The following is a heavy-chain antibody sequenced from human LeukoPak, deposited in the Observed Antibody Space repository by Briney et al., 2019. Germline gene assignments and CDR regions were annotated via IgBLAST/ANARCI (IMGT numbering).Heavy chain of an antibody. Sequence: KPSETLSLTCTVSGGSISSYYWSWIRQPPGKGLEWIGYIYTSGSTNYNPSLKSRVTISVDTSKNQFSLKLSSVTAADTAVYYCARFGAPRWLQLTFGAFDIWGQGTMVTVSS. CDR1: GGSISSYY. CDR2: IYTSGST. CDR3: ARFGAPRWLQLTFGAFDI. J-gene: IGHJ3*02. V-gene: IGHV4-4*09. D-gene: IGHD5-24*01.